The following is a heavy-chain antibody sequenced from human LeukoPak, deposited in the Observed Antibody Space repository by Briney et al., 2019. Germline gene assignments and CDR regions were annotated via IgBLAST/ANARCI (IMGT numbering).Heavy chain of an antibody. D-gene: IGHD3-3*01. CDR1: GFTFSNYG. J-gene: IGHJ4*02. CDR2: ITGSGGST. V-gene: IGHV3-23*01. CDR3: ARDERLLSFLK. Sequence: GGSLRLSCAASGFTFSNYGLSWVRQAPGKGLEWVSGITGSGGSTYYADSVKGRFTISRDNSKNTLYLQMNNLRAEDTAIYYCARDERLLSFLKWGQGTLVTVSS.